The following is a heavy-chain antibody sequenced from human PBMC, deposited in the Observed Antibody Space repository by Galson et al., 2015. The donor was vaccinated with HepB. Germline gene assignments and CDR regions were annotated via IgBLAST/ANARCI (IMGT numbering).Heavy chain of an antibody. CDR3: VRDDMMPDVRGVQHDY. Sequence: SVKVSCKASGYTFTSYYMHWVRQAPGKGLEWMGWISAYYGSTKYAEKLQGRVSMTTDTSTSTAYMELRSLTSEDTALYYCVRDDMMPDVRGVQHDYWGQGTLVTVSS. J-gene: IGHJ4*02. CDR1: GYTFTSYY. V-gene: IGHV1-18*04. D-gene: IGHD3-10*01. CDR2: ISAYYGST.